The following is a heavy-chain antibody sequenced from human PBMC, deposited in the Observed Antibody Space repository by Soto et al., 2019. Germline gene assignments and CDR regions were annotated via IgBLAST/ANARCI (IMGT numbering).Heavy chain of an antibody. D-gene: IGHD6-6*01. CDR1: GGSFSGYY. CDR2: INHSGST. Sequence: KPSETLSLTCAVYGGSFSGYYWSWIRQPPGKGLEWIGEINHSGSTNYNPSLKSRVTISVDTSKNQFSLKLSSVTAADTAVYYCARGGVWSIAARAGWWFDPWGQGTLVTVSS. V-gene: IGHV4-34*01. J-gene: IGHJ5*02. CDR3: ARGGVWSIAARAGWWFDP.